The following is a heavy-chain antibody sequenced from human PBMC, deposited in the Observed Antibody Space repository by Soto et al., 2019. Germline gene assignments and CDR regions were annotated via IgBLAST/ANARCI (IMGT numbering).Heavy chain of an antibody. D-gene: IGHD3-22*01. CDR1: GGTFSSYA. J-gene: IGHJ4*02. CDR3: ARGRYDSSGYYLSNGNYFDY. V-gene: IGHV1-69*06. Sequence: SVKVSCKASGGTFSSYAISWVRQAPGQGLEWMGGIIPIFGTANYAQKFQGRVTITADKSTSTAYMELSSLRSEDTAVYYCARGRYDSSGYYLSNGNYFDYWGQGTLVTVSS. CDR2: IIPIFGTA.